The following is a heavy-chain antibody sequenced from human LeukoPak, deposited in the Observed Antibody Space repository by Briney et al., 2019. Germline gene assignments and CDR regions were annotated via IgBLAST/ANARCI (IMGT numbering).Heavy chain of an antibody. J-gene: IGHJ4*02. CDR1: GFTFSSYA. CDR3: ARRGDYNLDY. D-gene: IGHD4-17*01. CDR2: ISSNGGST. V-gene: IGHV3-64*01. Sequence: PGGSLRLSCAASGFTFSSYAMHWVRQAPGKGLEYVSAISSNGGSTYYANSMKGRFSISRDNSKNTLFLQVGSLRPEDMAVYYCARRGDYNLDYWGQGTLVTVSS.